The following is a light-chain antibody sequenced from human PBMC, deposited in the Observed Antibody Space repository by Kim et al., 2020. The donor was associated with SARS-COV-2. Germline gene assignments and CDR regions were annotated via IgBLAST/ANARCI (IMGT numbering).Light chain of an antibody. CDR3: QQRYSWPRT. CDR1: QSVSEF. Sequence: PGKKSTRSWRSGQSVSEFFAWYQQRLGQAPKPLIFDTSKRAAGVPARFSASRSGTDFTLTISSLEPDDFATYYCQQRYSWPRTFGQGTKVDIK. CDR2: DTS. V-gene: IGKV3-11*01. J-gene: IGKJ1*01.